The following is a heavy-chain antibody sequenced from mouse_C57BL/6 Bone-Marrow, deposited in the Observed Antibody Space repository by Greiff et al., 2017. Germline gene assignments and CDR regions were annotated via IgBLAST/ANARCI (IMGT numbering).Heavy chain of an antibody. CDR1: GFTFSSYA. J-gene: IGHJ2*01. D-gene: IGHD2-4*01. Sequence: EVQRVESGGGLVTPGGSLKLSCAASGFTFSSYAMSWVRQTPEKRLEWVATISDGGSYTYYPDNVKGRFTISRDNAKNNLYLQMSHLKSEDTAMYYCSRDGYDYDYWGQGTTLTVSS. V-gene: IGHV5-4*01. CDR2: ISDGGSYT. CDR3: SRDGYDYDY.